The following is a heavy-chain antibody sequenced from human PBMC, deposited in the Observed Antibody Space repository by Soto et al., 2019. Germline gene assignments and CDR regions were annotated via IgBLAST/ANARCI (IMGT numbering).Heavy chain of an antibody. CDR3: AKNSIRDWLDS. V-gene: IGHV1-18*01. D-gene: IGHD6-13*01. Sequence: GQLVQSGAELKMPGASVKVSCKTSGYVFSNYGLPWVRQAPGQGLEWMGWISIYVSYSHSSPKFHGRLIMTTDTSTHTAFMELRNLRIDDTAVSFCAKNSIRDWLDSWGQGTLITISS. CDR1: GYVFSNYG. J-gene: IGHJ5*01. CDR2: ISIYVSYS.